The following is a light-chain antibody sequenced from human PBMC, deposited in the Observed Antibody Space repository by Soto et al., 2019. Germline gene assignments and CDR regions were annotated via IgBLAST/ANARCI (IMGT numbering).Light chain of an antibody. V-gene: IGLV2-14*01. CDR1: SSDIGGYNY. CDR2: DVS. Sequence: QSALTQPASVSGSPGQSITISCTGTSSDIGGYNYVSWYQQHPGKAPKLMICDVSNRPSGVSNRFSGSKSGNTASLTISGLQAEDEADYYCSSYTSSSTVIFGGGTKLTLL. CDR3: SSYTSSSTVI. J-gene: IGLJ2*01.